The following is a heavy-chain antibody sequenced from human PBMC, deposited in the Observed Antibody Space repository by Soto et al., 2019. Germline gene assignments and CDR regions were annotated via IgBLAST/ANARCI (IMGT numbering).Heavy chain of an antibody. CDR1: CGSFSGDY. Sequence: SETLSVTCAVYCGSFSGDYWSWIRQPPGKGLEWIGEINHSGSTNYNPSLKSRVTISVDTSKNQFSLKLSSVTAADTAVYYCASRYHYDSSGYYHATGFDYWGQGTLVTVSS. V-gene: IGHV4-34*01. D-gene: IGHD3-22*01. CDR2: INHSGST. CDR3: ASRYHYDSSGYYHATGFDY. J-gene: IGHJ4*02.